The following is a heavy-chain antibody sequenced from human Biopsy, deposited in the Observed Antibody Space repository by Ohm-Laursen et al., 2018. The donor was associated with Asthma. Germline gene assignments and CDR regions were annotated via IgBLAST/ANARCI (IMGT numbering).Heavy chain of an antibody. D-gene: IGHD3-3*01. Sequence: SETLSLTCTVSGGSISSSSYYWGWIRQPPGKGLEWIGSIYYNGRTNYNPSLKSRVTISVDTSKNQFSLKLSSVTAADTAVYYCARSAKTIFGVVMGSYYYGMDVWGQGTTVTVSS. CDR1: GGSISSSSYY. CDR3: ARSAKTIFGVVMGSYYYGMDV. V-gene: IGHV4-39*07. J-gene: IGHJ6*02. CDR2: IYYNGRT.